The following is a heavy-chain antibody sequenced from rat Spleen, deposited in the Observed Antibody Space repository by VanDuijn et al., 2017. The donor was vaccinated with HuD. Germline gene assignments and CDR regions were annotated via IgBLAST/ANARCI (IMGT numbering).Heavy chain of an antibody. V-gene: IGHV5-20*01. CDR2: ISYDGSST. CDR1: GFTFSDYY. J-gene: IGHJ3*01. CDR3: TTENYWFAY. D-gene: IGHD1-10*01. Sequence: EVQLVESDGSLVQPGRSLKLSCAASGFTFSDYYMAWVRQAPTKGLEWVATISYDGSSTYYRDSVKGRFSISRDNAKNTLFLQMDSLRSEDTATYYCTTENYWFAYWGQGTLVTVSS.